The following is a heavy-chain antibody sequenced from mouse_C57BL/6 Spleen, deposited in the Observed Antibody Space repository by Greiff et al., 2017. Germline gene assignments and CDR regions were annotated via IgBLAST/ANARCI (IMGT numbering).Heavy chain of an antibody. CDR2: INPSTGGT. Sequence: EVKLMESGPELVKPGASVKISCKASGYSFTGYYMHWVKQSSEKSLEWIGEINPSTGGTSYNSKFKGKATLTVDKSSSTADMQLKSLTSEDSAVYYCFIYYGNYGFAYWGQGTLVTVSA. V-gene: IGHV1-43*01. J-gene: IGHJ3*01. CDR1: GYSFTGYY. D-gene: IGHD2-1*01. CDR3: FIYYGNYGFAY.